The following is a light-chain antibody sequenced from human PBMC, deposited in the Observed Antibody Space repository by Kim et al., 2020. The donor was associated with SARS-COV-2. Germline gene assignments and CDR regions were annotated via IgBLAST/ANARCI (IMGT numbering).Light chain of an antibody. V-gene: IGKV4-1*01. Sequence: DIVMAQSPDSLAVSLGERATINCNSSQSLLYNSNNKNYLAWYQQKPGQPPRLLIYWASTRESGVPDRFSGSGSGTDFTLTISSLHTEDVAVYYCQQYYSALVTFGGGTKVDIK. CDR1: QSLLYNSNNKNY. CDR2: WAS. CDR3: QQYYSALVT. J-gene: IGKJ4*01.